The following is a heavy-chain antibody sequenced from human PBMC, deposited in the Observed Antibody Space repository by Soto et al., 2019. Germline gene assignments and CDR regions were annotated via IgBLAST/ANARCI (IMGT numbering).Heavy chain of an antibody. CDR1: GFTFSSYG. Sequence: QVQLVESGGGVVQPGRSLRLSCAASGFTFSSYGMHWVRQAPGKGLEWVAVISYDGSNKYYADSVKGRFTISRDNSKNTLYLQMNRLRAEDTAVYYCAKTPSDRVIRWWPLPDADYFAYWGQGTLVTVSS. CDR2: ISYDGSNK. CDR3: AKTPSDRVIRWWPLPDADYFAY. D-gene: IGHD3-22*01. V-gene: IGHV3-30*18. J-gene: IGHJ4*02.